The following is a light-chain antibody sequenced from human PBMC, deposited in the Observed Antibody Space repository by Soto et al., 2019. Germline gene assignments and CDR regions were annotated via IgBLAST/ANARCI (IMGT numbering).Light chain of an antibody. V-gene: IGKV3-20*01. J-gene: IGKJ4*01. CDR3: QQYGRSSLT. CDR2: GAS. CDR1: QTVSSSY. Sequence: EIVLTQSPGTLSLSPGERATLSCRASQTVSSSYLAWYQQKPGQAPRLLMYGASSRATGIPDRFSGSGSGTDFTLTISRLEPEDFAVYYCQQYGRSSLTFGGGTKVDIK.